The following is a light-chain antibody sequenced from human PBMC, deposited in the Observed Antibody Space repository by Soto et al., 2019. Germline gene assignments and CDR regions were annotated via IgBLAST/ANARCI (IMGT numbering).Light chain of an antibody. J-gene: IGKJ1*01. Sequence: CRASQSISSWLAWYQQKPGKAPKLLIYAASSLQSGVPSRFSCSSTRRQYTISVSSLEIHDYAIFRCLRSHGNRLTFGPGTQVEIK. V-gene: IGKV1-5*01. CDR1: QSISSW. CDR3: LRSHGNRLT. CDR2: AAS.